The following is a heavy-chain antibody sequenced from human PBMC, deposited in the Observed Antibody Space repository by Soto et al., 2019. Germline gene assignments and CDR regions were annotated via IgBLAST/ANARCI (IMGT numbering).Heavy chain of an antibody. D-gene: IGHD3-3*01. J-gene: IGHJ4*02. CDR2: MNPKSGNT. CDR3: AVGNFRY. V-gene: IGHV1-8*02. Sequence: GSVKVSCKASGYNFNTFDFYWVRQAPGQGPEWMGWMNPKSGNTGFAHKFQGRVTMTKTTSISTAYMELSSLTTDDTAIYYCAVGNFRYWGQGTQVTVSS. CDR1: GYNFNTFD.